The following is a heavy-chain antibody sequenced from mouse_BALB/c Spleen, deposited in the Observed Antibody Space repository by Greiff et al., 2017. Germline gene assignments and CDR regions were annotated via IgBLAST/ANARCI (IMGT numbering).Heavy chain of an antibody. J-gene: IGHJ3*01. CDR1: GFTFSDYY. D-gene: IGHD2-4*01. V-gene: IGHV5-4*02. CDR3: ARDVEDYEGVFAY. CDR2: ISDGGSYT. Sequence: EVKLVESGGGLVKPGGSLKLSCAASGFTFSDYYMYWVRQTPEKRLEWVATISDGGSYTYYPDSVKGRFTISRDNAKNNLYLQMSSLKSEDTAMYYCARDVEDYEGVFAYWGQGTLVTVSA.